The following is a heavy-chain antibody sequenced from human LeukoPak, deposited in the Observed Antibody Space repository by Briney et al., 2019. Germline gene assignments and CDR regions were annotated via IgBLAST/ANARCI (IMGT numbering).Heavy chain of an antibody. Sequence: GSLRLSCAASGFTFSNYWMHWVRQAPGKGLVWVSRINSDGSTTSHADSVKGRFTIPRDNAKNTLYPQMNSLRAEDTAVYYCARDRGSSGWYFDYWGQGTLVTVSS. CDR1: GFTFSNYW. CDR3: ARDRGSSGWYFDY. D-gene: IGHD6-19*01. J-gene: IGHJ4*02. CDR2: INSDGSTT. V-gene: IGHV3-74*01.